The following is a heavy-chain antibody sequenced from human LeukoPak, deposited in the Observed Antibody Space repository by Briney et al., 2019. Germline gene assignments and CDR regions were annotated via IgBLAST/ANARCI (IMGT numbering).Heavy chain of an antibody. Sequence: PSETLSLTCTVSGGSISSYYWSWIRQPPGKGLEWIGYIYYSGSTNYNPSLKSRVTISVDTSKIQFSLKLSSVTAADTAVYYCARGDGYLFDYWGQGIMVTVSS. J-gene: IGHJ4*02. CDR3: ARGDGYLFDY. CDR2: IYYSGST. CDR1: GGSISSYY. V-gene: IGHV4-59*08. D-gene: IGHD5-24*01.